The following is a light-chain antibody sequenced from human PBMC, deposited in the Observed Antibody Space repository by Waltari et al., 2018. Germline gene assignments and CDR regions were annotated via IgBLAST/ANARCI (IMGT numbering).Light chain of an antibody. CDR2: LAS. V-gene: IGKV1-39*01. CDR1: QRISNY. Sequence: DIQMTQSTSTLSASVRDRVTITCRASQRISNYVNWYQQKAGKAPKLLIYLASTLQSGVPSRFSGSGSGTDFTLTINSLQPEDFATYFCQQGYSSPLTFGGGTQVEIK. CDR3: QQGYSSPLT. J-gene: IGKJ4*01.